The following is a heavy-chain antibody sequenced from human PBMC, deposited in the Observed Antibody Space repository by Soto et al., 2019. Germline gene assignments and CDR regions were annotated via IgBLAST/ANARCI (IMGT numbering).Heavy chain of an antibody. V-gene: IGHV4-31*11. CDR2: IYYTGST. J-gene: IGHJ5*02. Sequence: QVQLQESGPGLVKPSQTLSLTCVVSGGSISSGGYYWTWIRQHPGKGLEWIGYIYYTGSTYYNPSLTSRVNISVDTSKNLFSLKLSSVTAADTAVYYCARRAGNWFDPWGQGTLVTVSS. CDR3: ARRAGNWFDP. CDR1: GGSISSGGYY.